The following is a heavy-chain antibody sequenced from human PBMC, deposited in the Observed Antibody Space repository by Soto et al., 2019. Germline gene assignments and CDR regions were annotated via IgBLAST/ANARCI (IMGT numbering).Heavy chain of an antibody. V-gene: IGHV4-39*01. Sequence: SDSLSLACTVYGGSISYSSYYWGWIRQPPGKGLEWIGSIYYSGSTYYNPSLKSRVTISVDTSKNQCSLKLSSVTAADTAVYYCARHRSWDFWSGFAGWFDPWGQGTLVTVS. J-gene: IGHJ5*02. CDR2: IYYSGST. CDR3: ARHRSWDFWSGFAGWFDP. CDR1: GGSISYSSYY. D-gene: IGHD3-3*01.